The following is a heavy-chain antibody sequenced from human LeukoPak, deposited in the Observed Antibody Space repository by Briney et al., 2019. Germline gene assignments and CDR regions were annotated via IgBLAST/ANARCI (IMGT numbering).Heavy chain of an antibody. Sequence: GGSLTLSCAASGFTFSDYAMSWVRQAPGKGLEWVSTASYYVGKQYHADSVRGRFTVSRDNSRNTVSLQMSSLRVEDTGIYYRAKAGIGAEGAGTLCEYWGQGTLVTVSS. CDR2: ASYYVGKQ. CDR1: GFTFSDYA. CDR3: AKAGIGAEGAGTLCEY. D-gene: IGHD1-1*01. V-gene: IGHV3-23*01. J-gene: IGHJ4*02.